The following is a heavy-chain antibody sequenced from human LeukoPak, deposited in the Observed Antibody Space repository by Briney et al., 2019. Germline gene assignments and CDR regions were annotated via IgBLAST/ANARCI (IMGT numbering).Heavy chain of an antibody. V-gene: IGHV3-11*01. CDR3: ARDKSIVGSKRASMVNYYYYYGMDV. D-gene: IGHD1-26*01. J-gene: IGHJ6*02. Sequence: GGSLRLSCAASGFTFSDYYMSWIRQAPGKGLEWVSYISSSGSTIYYADSVKGRFTISRDNAKNSLYLQMNSLRAEDTAVYYCARDKSIVGSKRASMVNYYYYYGMDVWGRGTTVTVSS. CDR2: ISSSGSTI. CDR1: GFTFSDYY.